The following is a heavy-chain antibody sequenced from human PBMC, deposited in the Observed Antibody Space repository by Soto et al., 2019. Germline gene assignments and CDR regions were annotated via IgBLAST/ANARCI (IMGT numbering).Heavy chain of an antibody. J-gene: IGHJ5*02. V-gene: IGHV1-18*01. Sequence: QVQLVQSGPEVKKPGASVKVSCKASGYTFTTYGFTWVRQAPGQGLEWMGWINAYNGNTNYAPKIKGRVTMTTDTSTTTAYMERRSLRSDDTAMYYCARDLAWGSGRDVVSEDWLDPWGQGTLVTVSS. CDR2: INAYNGNT. CDR3: ARDLAWGSGRDVVSEDWLDP. CDR1: GYTFTTYG. D-gene: IGHD3-10*01.